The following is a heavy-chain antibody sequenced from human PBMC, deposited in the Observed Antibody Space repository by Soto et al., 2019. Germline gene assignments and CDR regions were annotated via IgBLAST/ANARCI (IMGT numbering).Heavy chain of an antibody. CDR1: GGTFSSYT. J-gene: IGHJ3*02. D-gene: IGHD6-19*01. CDR2: IIPILGIA. V-gene: IGHV1-69*02. CDR3: ALMAGRGAFDI. Sequence: QVQLVQSGAEVKKPGSSVKVSCKASGGTFSSYTISWVRQAPGQGLEWMGRIIPILGIANYAQKFQGRVTXTXDKSTSTAYMELSSLRSEDTAVYYCALMAGRGAFDIWGQGTMVTVSS.